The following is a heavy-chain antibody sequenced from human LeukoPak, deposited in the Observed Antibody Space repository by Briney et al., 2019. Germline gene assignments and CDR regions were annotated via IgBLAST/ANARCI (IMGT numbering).Heavy chain of an antibody. CDR3: AKGSRGLYYYDSRVLYYFDY. V-gene: IGHV3-23*01. D-gene: IGHD3-22*01. CDR1: GFTFSSYG. J-gene: IGHJ4*02. CDR2: ISGSGGST. Sequence: PGGSLRLSCAASGFTFSSYGMSWVRQAPGKGLEWVSAISGSGGSTYYADSVKGRFTISRDNSKNTLYLQMNSLRAEDTAVYYCAKGSRGLYYYDSRVLYYFDYWGQGTLVTVSS.